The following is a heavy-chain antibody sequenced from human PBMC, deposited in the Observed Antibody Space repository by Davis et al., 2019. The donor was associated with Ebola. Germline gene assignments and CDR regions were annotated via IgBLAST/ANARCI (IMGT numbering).Heavy chain of an antibody. D-gene: IGHD6-19*01. Sequence: SVKVSCKASGGTFSSYAISWVRQAPGQGLEWMGGIIPIFGTANYAQKFQGRVTITADESTSTAYMELSSLRSEDTAVYYCARDGNSGWIKQEKSYYYYYYMDVWGKGTTVTVSS. J-gene: IGHJ6*03. CDR3: ARDGNSGWIKQEKSYYYYYYMDV. CDR2: IIPIFGTA. V-gene: IGHV1-69*13. CDR1: GGTFSSYA.